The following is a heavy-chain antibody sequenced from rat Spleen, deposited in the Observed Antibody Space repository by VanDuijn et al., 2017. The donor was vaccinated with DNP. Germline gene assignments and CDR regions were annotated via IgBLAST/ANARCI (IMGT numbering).Heavy chain of an antibody. V-gene: IGHV5S13*01. Sequence: EVQLVESGGGLVQPGRSLKLSCAASGFTFSNYGMAWVRQAPTKGLEWVAAITSGGGNTYYRDSVKGRFTISRDNAKNTQYLQMNSLRSEDMATYYCARGDWGYDGYYHVHYAMDAWGQGTSVTVSS. CDR3: ARGDWGYDGYYHVHYAMDA. CDR2: ITSGGGNT. CDR1: GFTFSNYG. J-gene: IGHJ4*01. D-gene: IGHD1-12*03.